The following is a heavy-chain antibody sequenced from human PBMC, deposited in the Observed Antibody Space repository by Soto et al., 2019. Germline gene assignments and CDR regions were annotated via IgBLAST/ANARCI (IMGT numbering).Heavy chain of an antibody. J-gene: IGHJ4*02. Sequence: GGSLRLSCAASGFTFSSYGMHWVRQAPGKGLEWVAVISYDGSNKYYADSVKGRFTISRDNSKNTLYLQMNSLRAEDTAVYYCAKEFAYSSSWEEFDYWGQGTLVTVSS. V-gene: IGHV3-30*18. D-gene: IGHD6-13*01. CDR2: ISYDGSNK. CDR3: AKEFAYSSSWEEFDY. CDR1: GFTFSSYG.